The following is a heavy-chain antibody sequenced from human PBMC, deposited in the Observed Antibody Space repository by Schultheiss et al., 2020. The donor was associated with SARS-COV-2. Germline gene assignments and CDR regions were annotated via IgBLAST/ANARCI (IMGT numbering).Heavy chain of an antibody. Sequence: SVKVSCKASGGTFSSYAISWVRQAPGQGLEWMGRIIPIFGIANYAQKFQGRVTITADESTSTAYMELSSLRAEDTAVYYCARVGSEGYGDSTGDPWGQGTLVTVSS. J-gene: IGHJ5*02. CDR2: IIPIFGIA. D-gene: IGHD4-17*01. CDR3: ARVGSEGYGDSTGDP. V-gene: IGHV1-69*13. CDR1: GGTFSSYA.